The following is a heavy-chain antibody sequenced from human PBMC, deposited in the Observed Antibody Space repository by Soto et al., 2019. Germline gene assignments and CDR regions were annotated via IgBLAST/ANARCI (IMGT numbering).Heavy chain of an antibody. J-gene: IGHJ4*02. D-gene: IGHD5-12*01. V-gene: IGHV3-30-3*01. CDR2: ISYDGSNK. CDR1: GFTFSSYA. CDR3: ARDPPDGYKYYFDY. Sequence: GGSLRLSCAASGFTFSSYAMYWVRQAPGKGLEWVAVISYDGSNKYYADSVKGRFTISRDNSKNTLYLQMNSLRAEDTAVYYCARDPPDGYKYYFDYWGQGTLVTVSS.